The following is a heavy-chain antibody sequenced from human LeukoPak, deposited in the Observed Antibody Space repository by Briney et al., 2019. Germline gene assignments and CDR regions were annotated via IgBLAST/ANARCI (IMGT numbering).Heavy chain of an antibody. J-gene: IGHJ4*02. V-gene: IGHV3-30*02. D-gene: IGHD5-24*01. Sequence: GGSLRLSCAASGFTFSSYGMHWVRQAPGKGLEWVAFIRYDGSNKYYADSVKGRFTISRDNSENTLYLQTNSLRAEDTAVYYCAKDQEMATISDYWGQGTLVTVSS. CDR2: IRYDGSNK. CDR1: GFTFSSYG. CDR3: AKDQEMATISDY.